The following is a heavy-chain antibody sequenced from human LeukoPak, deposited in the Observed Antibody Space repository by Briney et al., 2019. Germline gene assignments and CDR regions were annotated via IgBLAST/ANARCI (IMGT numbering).Heavy chain of an antibody. Sequence: GGSLRFSCAASGFTFSDHYMDWVRQAPGKGLEWVGRTRNKANSYTTEYAASVKGRFTISRDDSKNSLYLQMNSLKTEDTAVYYCARAHYDFWSGYSGLDYWGQGTLVTVSS. CDR3: ARAHYDFWSGYSGLDY. CDR2: TRNKANSYTT. J-gene: IGHJ4*02. CDR1: GFTFSDHY. D-gene: IGHD3-3*01. V-gene: IGHV3-72*01.